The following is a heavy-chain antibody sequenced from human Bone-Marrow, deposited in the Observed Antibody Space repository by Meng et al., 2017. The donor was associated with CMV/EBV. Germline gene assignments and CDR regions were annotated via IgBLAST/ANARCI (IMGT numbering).Heavy chain of an antibody. CDR1: GGTFSSYA. CDR3: ARGQLGGLWDY. J-gene: IGHJ4*02. CDR2: IIPILGIA. V-gene: IGHV1-69*10. Sequence: SSVNVSCKASGGTFSSYAISWVRQAPGQGLEWMGGIIPILGIANYAQKFQGRVTITADKSTSTAYMELSSLRSEETAVYYCARGQLGGLWDYWGQGTLVTVSS. D-gene: IGHD6-6*01.